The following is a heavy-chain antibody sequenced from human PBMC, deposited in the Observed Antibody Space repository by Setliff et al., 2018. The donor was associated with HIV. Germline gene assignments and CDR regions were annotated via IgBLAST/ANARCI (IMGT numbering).Heavy chain of an antibody. D-gene: IGHD4-4*01. J-gene: IGHJ6*02. CDR3: ARWGYSRDGMDV. CDR1: GFTFNSYE. V-gene: IGHV3-48*03. Sequence: PGGSLRLSCAASGFTFNSYEINWVRQAPGKGLEWLSYISSSGSTIYYADSVKGRFIISRDNAKNSLNLQMNSLRAEDTAVYYCARWGYSRDGMDVWGQGTTVTVSS. CDR2: ISSSGSTI.